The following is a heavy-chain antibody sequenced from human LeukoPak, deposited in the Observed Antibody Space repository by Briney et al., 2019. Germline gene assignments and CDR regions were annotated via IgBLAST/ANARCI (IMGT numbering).Heavy chain of an antibody. D-gene: IGHD6-13*01. V-gene: IGHV4-59*12. J-gene: IGHJ3*02. Sequence: SETLSLTCTVSGGSISSYYWSWIRQPPGKGLEWIGYIHYSGSTNYNPSLKSRVTISVDTSKNQFSLKLSSVTAADTAVYYCAREGSIAAAGTPAFDIWGQGTMVTVSS. CDR2: IHYSGST. CDR1: GGSISSYY. CDR3: AREGSIAAAGTPAFDI.